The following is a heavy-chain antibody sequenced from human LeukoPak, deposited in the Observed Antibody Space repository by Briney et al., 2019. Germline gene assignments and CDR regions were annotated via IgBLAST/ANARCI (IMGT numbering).Heavy chain of an antibody. D-gene: IGHD5-18*01. J-gene: IGHJ4*02. V-gene: IGHV3-30-3*01. CDR2: ISYDGSNK. CDR3: ASSYGSERYGY. CDR1: GFTFSSYA. Sequence: GGSLRLSCAASGFTFSSYAMHWVRQAPGKGLEWVAVISYDGSNKYYADSVKGRFTISRDNAKNSLYLQMNSLRAEDTALYYCASSYGSERYGYWGQGTLVTVSS.